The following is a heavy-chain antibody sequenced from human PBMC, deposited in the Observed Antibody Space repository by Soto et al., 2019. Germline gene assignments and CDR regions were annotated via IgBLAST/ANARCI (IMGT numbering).Heavy chain of an antibody. V-gene: IGHV3-21*02. D-gene: IGHD2-2*01. CDR2: ISSSSNYI. CDR3: ARSFGEPATAEY. J-gene: IGHJ4*02. Sequence: EVQLVESGGGLVKPGGSLRLSCAASGFTFSSYTMNWVRQAPGKGLEWVSSISSSSNYIYYSDSMKGRITISRDNAKNSLHLHMASLRPEDTAVYYCARSFGEPATAEYWGQGTLVAVSS. CDR1: GFTFSSYT.